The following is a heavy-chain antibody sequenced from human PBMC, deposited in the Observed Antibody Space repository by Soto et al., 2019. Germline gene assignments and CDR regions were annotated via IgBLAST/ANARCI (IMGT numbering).Heavy chain of an antibody. CDR1: GGSVSSGDYY. CDR2: IYYNGGT. V-gene: IGHV4-30-4*01. Sequence: SETLSLTCAVSGGSVSSGDYYWGWIRQPPGKGLELIGYIYYNGGTYYNPSLKSRAFISIDTSENQFSLKLSSMTAADTAVYYCASSYDSSGYDAFDFWGQGTMVTVSS. D-gene: IGHD3-22*01. CDR3: ASSYDSSGYDAFDF. J-gene: IGHJ3*01.